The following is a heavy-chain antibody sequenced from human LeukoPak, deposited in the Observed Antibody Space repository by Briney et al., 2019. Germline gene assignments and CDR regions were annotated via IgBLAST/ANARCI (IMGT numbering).Heavy chain of an antibody. CDR3: ARVMVNYYGSGSYYT. D-gene: IGHD3-10*01. Sequence: GGSLRLSCAASGFTVSSNYMSWVRQAPGKGLEWVSVIYSGGSTYYADSVKGRFTISRHNSKNTLSLQMNSQRAEDTAVYYCARVMVNYYGSGSYYTWGQGTLVTVSS. CDR2: IYSGGST. J-gene: IGHJ5*02. CDR1: GFTVSSNY. V-gene: IGHV3-53*04.